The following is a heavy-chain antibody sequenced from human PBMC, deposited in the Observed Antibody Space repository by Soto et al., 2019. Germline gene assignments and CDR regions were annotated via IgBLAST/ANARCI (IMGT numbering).Heavy chain of an antibody. Sequence: PVGSLGLSCAASGFTFDDYAMHWVRQAPGKGLEWVSGISWNSGSIGYADSVKGRFTISRDNAKNSLYLQMNSLRAEDTALYYCAKGGYCSSTSCYSQYYYYYGMDVWGQGTTVTVSS. V-gene: IGHV3-9*01. D-gene: IGHD2-2*02. CDR1: GFTFDDYA. CDR2: ISWNSGSI. CDR3: AKGGYCSSTSCYSQYYYYYGMDV. J-gene: IGHJ6*02.